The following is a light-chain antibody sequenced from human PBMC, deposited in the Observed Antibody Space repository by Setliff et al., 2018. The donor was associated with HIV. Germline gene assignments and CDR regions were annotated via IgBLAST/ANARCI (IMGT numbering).Light chain of an antibody. V-gene: IGLV2-8*01. J-gene: IGLJ1*01. CDR2: DVS. Sequence: QSALTQPASVSGSPGQSITISCTGTSSDVGGFNYVSWYQQHPGKAPKLMISDVSNRPSGVPDRFSGSKSGNTASLTVSGLQAEDEADYYCSSYAGSNNVFGTGTKVTVL. CDR1: SSDVGGFNY. CDR3: SSYAGSNNV.